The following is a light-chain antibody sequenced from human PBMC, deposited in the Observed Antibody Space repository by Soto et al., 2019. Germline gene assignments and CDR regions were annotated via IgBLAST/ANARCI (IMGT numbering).Light chain of an antibody. CDR3: NSYTSTYTGV. V-gene: IGLV2-14*01. CDR2: EVS. J-gene: IGLJ1*01. Sequence: QSALTQPASVSGSPGQSITISCAGTSSDVGGCKYVSWYQQHPGRAPKLLIYEVSNRPSGVSNRFSGSKSGNTASLTISGLQAEDEADYYCNSYTSTYTGVFGTGTKLTVL. CDR1: SSDVGGCKY.